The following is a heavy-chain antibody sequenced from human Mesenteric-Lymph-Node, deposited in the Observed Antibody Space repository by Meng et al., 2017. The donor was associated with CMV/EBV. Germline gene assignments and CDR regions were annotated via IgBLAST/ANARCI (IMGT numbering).Heavy chain of an antibody. J-gene: IGHJ6*02. CDR1: GFTFSKYG. Sequence: GESLKISCTASGFTFSKYGMNWVRQSPGKGLEWLSTIDSSSSYIYSADSVRGRFTISRDNAKNSLYLQMNSLRAEDTAVYYCAGVDVDVWGQGTTVTVSS. CDR3: AGVDVDV. V-gene: IGHV3-21*01. CDR2: IDSSSSYI. D-gene: IGHD2-8*01.